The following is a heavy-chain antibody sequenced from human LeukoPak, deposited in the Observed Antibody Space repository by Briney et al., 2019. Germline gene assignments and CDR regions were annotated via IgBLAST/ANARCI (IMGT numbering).Heavy chain of an antibody. V-gene: IGHV1-69*05. CDR2: IIPIFGTA. CDR3: ARDDIAARHDAFDI. CDR1: GGTFSSYA. J-gene: IGHJ3*02. Sequence: GASVKVSCKASGGTFSSYAISWVRQAPGQGLEWMGGIIPIFGTANYAQKFQGRVTITTDESTSTAYMELSSLRSEDTAVYYCARDDIAARHDAFDIWGQGTMVTVSS. D-gene: IGHD6-6*01.